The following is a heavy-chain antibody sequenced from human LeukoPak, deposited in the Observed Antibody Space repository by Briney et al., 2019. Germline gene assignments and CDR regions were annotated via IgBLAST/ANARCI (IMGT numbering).Heavy chain of an antibody. J-gene: IGHJ4*02. D-gene: IGHD3-10*01. CDR3: AAGRRLGELFFDY. V-gene: IGHV1-69*13. Sequence: HRASVKVSCKASEGTFGGYSIDWVRQAPGQGLDWVGGINPIFNILYYAQTFQGRVTITADESTNTAYLELDSLKHDDTAVYYCAAGRRLGELFFDYWGQGTLVTVSS. CDR1: EGTFGGYS. CDR2: INPIFNIL.